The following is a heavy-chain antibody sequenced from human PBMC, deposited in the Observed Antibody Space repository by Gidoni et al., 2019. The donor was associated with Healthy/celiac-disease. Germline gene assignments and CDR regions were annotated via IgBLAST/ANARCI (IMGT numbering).Heavy chain of an antibody. CDR1: GFTFSSYA. CDR2: ISGSGGST. Sequence: EVQLLESGGGLVQPGGSLRLSCAASGFTFSSYAMSWVRQAPGKGLEWVSAISGSGGSTYYADSVKGRFTISRDNSKNTLYLQMNSLRAEDTAVYYCAKDGRGVQAGSYYGMDVWGQGTTVTVSS. V-gene: IGHV3-23*01. J-gene: IGHJ6*02. CDR3: AKDGRGVQAGSYYGMDV. D-gene: IGHD3-10*01.